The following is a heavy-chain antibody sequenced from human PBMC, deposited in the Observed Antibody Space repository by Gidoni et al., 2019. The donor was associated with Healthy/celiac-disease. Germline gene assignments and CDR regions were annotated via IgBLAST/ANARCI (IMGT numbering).Heavy chain of an antibody. CDR2: IYDSGRT. Sequence: QVQLQESGPGLVKPSETLPLTCSVSGGSIRSYFWSWIRQPPGKGLEWIGYIYDSGRTNDNPSLKSRITISVDTSKNQFSLKLSSVTAADTAVYCWTGVKQRGSGSEGYMDVWGKGTTVTVSS. D-gene: IGHD1-26*01. CDR1: GGSIRSYF. V-gene: IGHV4-59*01. J-gene: IGHJ6*03. CDR3: TGVKQRGSGSEGYMDV.